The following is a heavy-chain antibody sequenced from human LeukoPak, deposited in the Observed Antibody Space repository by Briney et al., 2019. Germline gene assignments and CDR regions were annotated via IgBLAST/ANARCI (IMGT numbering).Heavy chain of an antibody. V-gene: IGHV4-34*01. Sequence: PSETLSLTCAVYGGSFSGYYWSWIRQPPGKGLEWTGEINHSGSTNYNPSLKSRVTISVDTSKNQFSLKLSSVTAADTAVYYCARAFFPRRLYYFDYWGQGTLVTASS. CDR1: GGSFSGYY. CDR3: ARAFFPRRLYYFDY. J-gene: IGHJ4*02. D-gene: IGHD6-6*01. CDR2: INHSGST.